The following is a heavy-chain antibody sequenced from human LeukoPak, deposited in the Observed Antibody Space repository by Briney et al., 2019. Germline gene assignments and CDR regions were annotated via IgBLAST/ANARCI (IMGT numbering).Heavy chain of an antibody. Sequence: GGSLRLSCADSGFTFRRYYMSWLRQAPGKGLEWVANINLEGSEDYYVDSVKGRFTISRDNAKNSLYLQMNSLRAEDTAVYYCAREAMASFDYWGRGTLVTVSS. V-gene: IGHV3-7*01. CDR3: AREAMASFDY. CDR2: INLEGSED. D-gene: IGHD5-24*01. J-gene: IGHJ4*02. CDR1: GFTFRRYY.